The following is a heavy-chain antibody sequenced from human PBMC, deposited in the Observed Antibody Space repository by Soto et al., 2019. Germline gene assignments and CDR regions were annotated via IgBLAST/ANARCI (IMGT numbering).Heavy chain of an antibody. Sequence: PGGSLRLSCAASGFTFSSYAMHWVRQAPGKGLEYVSAISSNGGSTYYANSVKGRFTISRDNSKNTLYLQMNSLKTEDTAVYYCTTGEAIFGVVIGYYYYMDVWGKGTTVTVSS. J-gene: IGHJ6*03. D-gene: IGHD3-3*01. CDR1: GFTFSSYA. CDR2: ISSNGGST. V-gene: IGHV3-64*01. CDR3: TTGEAIFGVVIGYYYYMDV.